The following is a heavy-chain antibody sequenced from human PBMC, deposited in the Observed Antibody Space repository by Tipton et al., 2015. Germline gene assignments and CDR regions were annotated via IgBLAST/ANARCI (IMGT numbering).Heavy chain of an antibody. Sequence: VQLVQSGAEVKKPGESLKISCKGSGYSFTNYWIGWVRQMPGKGLEWMGIIYPDDSDTRYSPSFQGQVTISADKSINTAYLQWTSLKASDTAMYYCARSVSPAVITFDYWGRGTLVTVSS. CDR1: GYSFTNYW. D-gene: IGHD2-2*01. CDR3: ARSVSPAVITFDY. J-gene: IGHJ4*02. V-gene: IGHV5-51*01. CDR2: IYPDDSDT.